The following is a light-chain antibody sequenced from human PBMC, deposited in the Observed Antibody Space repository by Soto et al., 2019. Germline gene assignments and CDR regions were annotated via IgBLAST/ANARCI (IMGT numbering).Light chain of an antibody. J-gene: IGKJ4*01. CDR3: QQYESYAMS. CDR2: KAS. Sequence: DSQMTQYPSTLSASVGDRVNITCRASQSISSWLAWYQQKPGKAPKLLISKASTLHSRVPPRFSGSGSGTXXXXXVXSLQPDDFATYYCQQYESYAMSFGGGTKVEIK. V-gene: IGKV1-5*03. CDR1: QSISSW.